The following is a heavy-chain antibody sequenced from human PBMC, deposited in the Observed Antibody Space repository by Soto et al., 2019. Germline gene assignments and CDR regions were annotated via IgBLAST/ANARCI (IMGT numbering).Heavy chain of an antibody. CDR2: INAGNGNT. CDR3: ARDLGVGQQLGNWFDP. J-gene: IGHJ5*02. D-gene: IGHD6-13*01. Sequence: ASVKVSCKASGYTFTSYAMHWVRQAPGQRLEWMGWINAGNGNTKYSQKFQGRDTITRDTYASTAYMELSSLRSEDTAVYYCARDLGVGQQLGNWFDPWGQGTLVTVSS. V-gene: IGHV1-3*01. CDR1: GYTFTSYA.